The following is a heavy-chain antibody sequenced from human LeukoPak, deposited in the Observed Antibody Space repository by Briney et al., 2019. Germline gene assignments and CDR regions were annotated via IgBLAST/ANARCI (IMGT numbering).Heavy chain of an antibody. CDR2: IKSKTDGGTT. J-gene: IGHJ4*02. D-gene: IGHD3-9*01. CDR1: GFTFSNAW. CDR3: FTVKGAYDMFDY. V-gene: IGHV3-15*01. Sequence: GGSLRLSCAASGFTFSNAWMSWVRQAPGKGLEWVGRIKSKTDGGTTDYAAPVKGRFTISRDDSKNTLYLQMNSLKTEDTAVYYCFTVKGAYDMFDYWGQGTLVTVSS.